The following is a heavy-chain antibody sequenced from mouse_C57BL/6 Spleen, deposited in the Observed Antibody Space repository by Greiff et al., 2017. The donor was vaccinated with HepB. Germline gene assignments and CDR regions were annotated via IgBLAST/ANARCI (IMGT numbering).Heavy chain of an antibody. CDR2: IDPSDSET. J-gene: IGHJ3*01. CDR1: GYTFTSYW. Sequence: QVQLKQPGAELVRPGSSVKLSCKASGYTFTSYWMHWVKQRPIQGLEWIGNIDPSDSETHYNQKFKDKATLTVDKSSSTAYMQLSSLTSEDSAVYYCARGDYDYLFAYWGQGTLVTVSA. D-gene: IGHD2-4*01. V-gene: IGHV1-52*01. CDR3: ARGDYDYLFAY.